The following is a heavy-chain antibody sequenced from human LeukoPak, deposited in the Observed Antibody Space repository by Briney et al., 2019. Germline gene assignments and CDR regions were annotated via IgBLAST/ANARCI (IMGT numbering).Heavy chain of an antibody. D-gene: IGHD3-10*02. Sequence: GSLRLSCAASGFTFSSYWMHWVHQAPGKGLVWVSRINSDGSSTSYADSVKGRFTISRDNAKNTLYLQMNSLRAEDTAVYYCAELGITMIGGVWGKGTTVTISS. CDR2: INSDGSST. J-gene: IGHJ6*04. V-gene: IGHV3-74*01. CDR1: GFTFSSYW. CDR3: AELGITMIGGV.